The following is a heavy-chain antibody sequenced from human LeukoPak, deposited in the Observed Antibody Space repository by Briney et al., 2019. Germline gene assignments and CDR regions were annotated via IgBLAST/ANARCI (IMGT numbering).Heavy chain of an antibody. J-gene: IGHJ6*03. CDR1: GGSTRSGRHH. CDR2: LDESGRP. V-gene: IGHV4-39*07. Sequence: SETLSLTCSVSGGSTRSGRHHWAWVRQPPGKGLEFIGSLDESGRPYYNAPLKSRVTISEDSSGKQFSLNLSSVTAADTAVYYCARDLGGYPFFMDVWGRGTTVSVSS. CDR3: ARDLGGYPFFMDV. D-gene: IGHD2-15*01.